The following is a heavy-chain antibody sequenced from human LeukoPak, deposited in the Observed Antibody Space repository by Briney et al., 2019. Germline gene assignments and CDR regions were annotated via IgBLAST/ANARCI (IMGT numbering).Heavy chain of an antibody. CDR3: ARHPRDAVGATRGRRNAFDI. CDR2: IYHSGST. CDR1: GGSISSSNW. J-gene: IGHJ3*02. Sequence: SETLSLTCAVSGGSISSSNWWGWVRQPPGKGLEWIGEIYHSGSTNYNPSLKSRVTISVDKSKNQFSLKLSSVTAADTAVYYCARHPRDAVGATRGRRNAFDIWGQGTMVTVSS. V-gene: IGHV4-4*02. D-gene: IGHD1-26*01.